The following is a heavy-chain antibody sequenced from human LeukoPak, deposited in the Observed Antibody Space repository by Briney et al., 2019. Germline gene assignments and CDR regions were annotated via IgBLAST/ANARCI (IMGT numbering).Heavy chain of an antibody. CDR2: ISYDGSNK. J-gene: IGHJ3*02. Sequence: GGSLRLSCAASGFTFSSYAMHWVRQAPGKGLEWVAVISYDGSNKYYADSVKGRFTISRDNSKNTLYLQMNSLRAEGTAVYYCARDLNYYDSSGYSLGAFDIWGQGTMVTVSS. D-gene: IGHD3-22*01. CDR3: ARDLNYYDSSGYSLGAFDI. V-gene: IGHV3-30-3*01. CDR1: GFTFSSYA.